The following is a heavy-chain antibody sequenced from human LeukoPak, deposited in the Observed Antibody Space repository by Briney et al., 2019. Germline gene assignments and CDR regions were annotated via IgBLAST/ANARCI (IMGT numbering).Heavy chain of an antibody. CDR2: IIPIFGTA. D-gene: IGHD1-26*01. V-gene: IGHV1-69*06. CDR3: ARLIPQKWELPGKWFDP. CDR1: GGTFSSYA. J-gene: IGHJ5*02. Sequence: SVKVSCKASGGTFSSYAISWVRQAPGQGLEWMGGIIPIFGTANYAQTFQGRVTITADKSTSTAYMELSRLRSEDTAVYYCARLIPQKWELPGKWFDPWGQGTLVTVSS.